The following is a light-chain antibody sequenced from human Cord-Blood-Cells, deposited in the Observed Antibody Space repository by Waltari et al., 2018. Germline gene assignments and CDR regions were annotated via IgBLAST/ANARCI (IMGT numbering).Light chain of an antibody. CDR2: GAS. J-gene: IGKJ1*01. V-gene: IGKV3-15*01. Sequence: ELVMTQSLATLSVSPGARGTIPCRASQSVSSNLAWYQQKPGQAPRLLIYGASTRATGSPARFSSSGSGTEFTLTISSLQSEDFAVYYCQQYNNWPRTFGQGTKVEIK. CDR3: QQYNNWPRT. CDR1: QSVSSN.